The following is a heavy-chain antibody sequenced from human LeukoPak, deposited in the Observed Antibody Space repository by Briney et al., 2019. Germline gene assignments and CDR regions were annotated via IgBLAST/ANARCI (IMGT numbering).Heavy chain of an antibody. D-gene: IGHD1-14*01. CDR1: GFTFSTYS. V-gene: IGHV3-21*01. CDR2: ISSSSTYI. J-gene: IGHJ4*02. Sequence: PGGSLRLSCAASGFTFSTYSMSWVRQAPGQGLEWVPSISSSSTYIYYADSVKGRFTISRDNSKNSLYLQMNNLRAEDTAVYYCARWDRFHGVWGQGTLVTVSS. CDR3: ARWDRFHGV.